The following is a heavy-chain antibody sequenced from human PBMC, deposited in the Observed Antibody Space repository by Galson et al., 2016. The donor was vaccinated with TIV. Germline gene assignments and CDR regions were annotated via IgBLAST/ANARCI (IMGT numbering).Heavy chain of an antibody. CDR1: GFTFSSYA. Sequence: SPRLSCAASGFTFSSYAMSWVRQAPGKGLEWVSGISGSGFSTFYADSVKGRFTISRDNSKNTLDLQMNSLGAEETAIYYCAKDTGSQPRNWFDPWGRGTLVTVSS. CDR2: ISGSGFST. V-gene: IGHV3-23*01. J-gene: IGHJ5*02. D-gene: IGHD7-27*01. CDR3: AKDTGSQPRNWFDP.